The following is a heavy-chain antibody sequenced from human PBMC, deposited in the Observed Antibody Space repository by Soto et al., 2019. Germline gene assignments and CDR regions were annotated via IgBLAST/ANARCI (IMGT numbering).Heavy chain of an antibody. CDR3: ARVLAARASRDFDY. CDR2: INPSGGT. D-gene: IGHD6-6*01. J-gene: IGHJ4*02. Sequence: PSETLSLTCAVYGGSFRTDYWSWIRQPPGKGLEWIGEINPSGGTNYNPSLKSRVTISVATSKNQFSLKLSSVTAADTAVYYCARVLAARASRDFDYWGQGTLVTVSS. CDR1: GGSFRTDY. V-gene: IGHV4-34*01.